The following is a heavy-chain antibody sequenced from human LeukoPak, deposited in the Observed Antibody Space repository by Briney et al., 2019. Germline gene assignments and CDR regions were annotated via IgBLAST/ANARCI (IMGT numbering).Heavy chain of an antibody. D-gene: IGHD1-26*01. V-gene: IGHV1-2*02. CDR3: ARSLIVGAPYSFDY. CDR2: INPNSGGT. J-gene: IGHJ4*02. CDR1: GYTFTGYY. Sequence: ASVKVSCKGSGYTFTGYYMHWVRQAPGQGLEGMGWINPNSGGTNYAQKFQGRVTMTRDTYISTAYLELSRLRSDDTAVYSCARSLIVGAPYSFDYWGQGTLVTVSS.